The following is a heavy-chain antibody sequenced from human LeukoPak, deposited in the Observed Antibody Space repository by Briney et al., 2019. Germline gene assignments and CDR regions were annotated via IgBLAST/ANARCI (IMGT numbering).Heavy chain of an antibody. CDR3: ARGIVVVTAMNY. V-gene: IGHV4-39*01. CDR2: IYYNGST. D-gene: IGHD2-21*02. J-gene: IGHJ4*02. Sequence: SETLSLTCTVSGGSISSSSYYWGWIRQPPGKGLEWIGSIYYNGSTYYNPSLNRVTISADTSKNQFSLRLSSVTAADTAVYYCARGIVVVTAMNYWGQGILVTVSS. CDR1: GGSISSSSYY.